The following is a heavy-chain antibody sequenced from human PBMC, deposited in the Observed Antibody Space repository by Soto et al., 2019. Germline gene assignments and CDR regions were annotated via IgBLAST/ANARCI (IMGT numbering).Heavy chain of an antibody. Sequence: GGSLRLSCVASGLPFSTSAMNWVRQAPGKGLEWVSIISATSDAAYYAESVKGRFTSSRDNSKNTLYLQMNSLRPEDTAVYYCGKYSGSYPVYNGMTVWGQGTTVTVSS. CDR3: GKYSGSYPVYNGMTV. J-gene: IGHJ6*02. CDR1: GLPFSTSA. CDR2: ISATSDAA. D-gene: IGHD1-26*01. V-gene: IGHV3-23*01.